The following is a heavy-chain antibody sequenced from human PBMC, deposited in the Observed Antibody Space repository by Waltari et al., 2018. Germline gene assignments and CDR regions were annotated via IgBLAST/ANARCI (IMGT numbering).Heavy chain of an antibody. CDR2: IYYSGST. CDR3: ARVGVVPAAMGYYFDY. Sequence: QLQLQESGPGLVKPSETLSLTCTVSGCSISSSSYYRVRLRQPPGKGLEWIGSIYYSGSTYYNPSLKSRVTISVDTSKNQFSLKLSSVTAADTAVYYCARVGVVPAAMGYYFDYWGQGTLVTVSS. D-gene: IGHD2-2*01. CDR1: GCSISSSSYY. J-gene: IGHJ4*02. V-gene: IGHV4-39*07.